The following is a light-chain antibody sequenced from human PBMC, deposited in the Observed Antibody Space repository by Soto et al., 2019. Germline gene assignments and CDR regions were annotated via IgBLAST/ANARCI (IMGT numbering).Light chain of an antibody. CDR1: QSVSSY. CDR2: AAS. V-gene: IGKV1-39*01. Sequence: DLQMTQSPSSLSASVGDRVTITCRASQSVSSYLNWYQQKPGKAPKPLIFAASSLQSGVPSRFSGSGSGTDFTLTISSLQPEDFATYYCQQSHSASTFGQGTKLEIK. J-gene: IGKJ2*01. CDR3: QQSHSAST.